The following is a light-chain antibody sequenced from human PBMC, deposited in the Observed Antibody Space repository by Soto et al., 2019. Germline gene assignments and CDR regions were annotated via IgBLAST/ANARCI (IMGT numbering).Light chain of an antibody. CDR2: WAS. CDR3: QQYYSTTPT. Sequence: DIVMTQSPDSLAVSLGERATINCKASQSVLYSSNNKNYLAWYQEKPGQPPKMVIYWASTRESGVPDRFSGSGSGTDFTLTISSLQAEDVAVYYCQQYYSTTPTFGQGTKLGIK. V-gene: IGKV4-1*01. CDR1: QSVLYSSNNKNY. J-gene: IGKJ2*01.